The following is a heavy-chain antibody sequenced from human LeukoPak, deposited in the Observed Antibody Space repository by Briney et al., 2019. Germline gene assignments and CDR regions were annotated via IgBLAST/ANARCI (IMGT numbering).Heavy chain of an antibody. CDR2: IGTAGDT. J-gene: IGHJ4*02. CDR1: GFTLSNYD. CDR3: ARADLRGYSPHY. D-gene: IGHD5-18*01. V-gene: IGHV3-13*01. Sequence: GGSLRLSCAASGFTLSNYDMHWVRQVIGKGLEWVSGIGTAGDTYYGGSVKGRFSSSRENAKNFLYLQMNSLRAGDTAVYYCARADLRGYSPHYWGQGTLVTVSS.